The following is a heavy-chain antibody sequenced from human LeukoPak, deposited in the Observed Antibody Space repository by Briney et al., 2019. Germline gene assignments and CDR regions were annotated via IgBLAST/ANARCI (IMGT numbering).Heavy chain of an antibody. CDR1: GGSFSGYY. CDR2: INHSGST. CDR3: ARGSDYYDSSGYYYFPDFDY. J-gene: IGHJ4*02. Sequence: SETLSLTCAVYGGSFSGYYWSWIRQPPGKGLEWIGEINHSGSTNYNPSLKSRVTISVDTSKNQFSLKLSSVTAADTAVYYCARGSDYYDSSGYYYFPDFDYWGQGTLVTVSS. V-gene: IGHV4-34*01. D-gene: IGHD3-22*01.